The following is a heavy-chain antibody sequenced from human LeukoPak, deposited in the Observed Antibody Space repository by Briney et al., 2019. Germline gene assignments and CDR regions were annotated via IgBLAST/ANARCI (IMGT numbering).Heavy chain of an antibody. J-gene: IGHJ4*02. V-gene: IGHV3-23*01. CDR1: GFTFSSDA. CDR2: ISGSGGST. CDR3: AKDLLRYFDWLGGG. Sequence: GGSLRLSCAASGFTFSSDAMSWVRQAPGKGLEWVSAISGSGGSTYYADSVKGRFTISRDNSKNTLYLQMNSLRAEDTAVYYCAKDLLRYFDWLGGGWGQGTLVTVSS. D-gene: IGHD3-9*01.